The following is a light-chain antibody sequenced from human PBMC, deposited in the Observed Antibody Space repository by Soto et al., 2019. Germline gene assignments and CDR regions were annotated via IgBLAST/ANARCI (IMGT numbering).Light chain of an antibody. CDR2: GNI. CDR3: QSYDSSLSGWV. V-gene: IGLV1-40*01. Sequence: QSVLTQPPSVSGAPGQRVTISCTGSSSNIGAGYDVHWYRQLPGTAPKLLIYGNINRPSGVPDRFSGSKSGTSASLAITGLQAEDEADYYCQSYDSSLSGWVFGGGTKLTVL. CDR1: SSNIGAGYD. J-gene: IGLJ3*02.